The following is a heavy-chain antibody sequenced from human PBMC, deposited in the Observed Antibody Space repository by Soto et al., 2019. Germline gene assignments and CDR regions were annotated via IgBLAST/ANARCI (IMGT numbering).Heavy chain of an antibody. CDR3: ARRHGLAIAAYD. J-gene: IGHJ4*02. D-gene: IGHD3-22*01. Sequence: PSETLSLTCTVSGCSISSSTYYWCWMRQPPGKGLEWIASFFIGGNTYYNPSLKSRVTISVDTSKNQFSLKLSSVTAADTAVYLWARRHGLAIAAYDWGPGIRLTVAS. CDR1: GCSISSSTYY. V-gene: IGHV4-39*01. CDR2: FFIGGNT.